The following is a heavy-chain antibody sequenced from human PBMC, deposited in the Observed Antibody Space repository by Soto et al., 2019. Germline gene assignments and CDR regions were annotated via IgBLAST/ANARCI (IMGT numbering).Heavy chain of an antibody. D-gene: IGHD2-2*01. J-gene: IGHJ3*02. V-gene: IGHV4-39*01. CDR2: IYYSGST. CDR3: ARRPDPYCSSTSCYWEAFDI. CDR1: GGSISSSSYY. Sequence: SETLSLTCTVSGGSISSSSYYWGWIRQPPGKGLEWIGSIYYSGSTYYNPSLKSRVTISVDTSKNQFSLKLSSVTAADTAVYYCARRPDPYCSSTSCYWEAFDIWGQGTMVTVSS.